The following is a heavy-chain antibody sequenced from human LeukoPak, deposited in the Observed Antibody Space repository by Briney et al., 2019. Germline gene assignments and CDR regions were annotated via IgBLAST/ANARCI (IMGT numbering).Heavy chain of an antibody. V-gene: IGHV4-61*02. CDR1: GGSISSGSYY. CDR2: IYTSGST. D-gene: IGHD6-6*01. Sequence: SETLSLTCTVSGGSISSGSYYWSWIRQPAGKGLEWIGRIYTSGSTNYNPSLKSRVTISVDTSKNQFSLKLSSVTAADTAVYYCARHWAVAARKDFDIWGQGTMVTVSS. CDR3: ARHWAVAARKDFDI. J-gene: IGHJ3*02.